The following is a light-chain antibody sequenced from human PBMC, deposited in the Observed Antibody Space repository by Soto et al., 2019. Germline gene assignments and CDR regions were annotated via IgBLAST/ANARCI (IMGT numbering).Light chain of an antibody. J-gene: IGLJ1*01. Sequence: QSVLTQPPSVSGSPGQSVAISCTGTSSDVGSYNRVSWYQQPPGTAPKLMIYDVNNRPSGVPDRFSGSKSGNTASLTISGLQAEDEADYYCSSYTISSTDVFGTGTKLTVL. CDR3: SSYTISSTDV. CDR1: SSDVGSYNR. V-gene: IGLV2-18*02. CDR2: DVN.